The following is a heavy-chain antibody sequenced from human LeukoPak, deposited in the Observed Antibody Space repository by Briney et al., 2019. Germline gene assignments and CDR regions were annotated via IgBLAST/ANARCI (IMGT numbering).Heavy chain of an antibody. CDR1: GYPFINYY. V-gene: IGHV1-46*01. CDR3: ARVPYETTVTTGWFDP. J-gene: IGHJ5*02. D-gene: IGHD4-11*01. Sequence: ASVKVSCKTSGYPFINYYIHWVRRAPGQGLEWMGVINPNGGSTTYAQNFQGRVVMTRDTSTGTAYMELSALRSEDTAIYYCARVPYETTVTTGWFDPWGQGTPVTVSS. CDR2: INPNGGST.